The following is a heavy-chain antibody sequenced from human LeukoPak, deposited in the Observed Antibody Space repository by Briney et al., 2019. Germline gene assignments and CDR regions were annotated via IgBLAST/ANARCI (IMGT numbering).Heavy chain of an antibody. D-gene: IGHD3-9*01. CDR2: VFNSGGT. Sequence: SETLSLTCTVSGDSISSTNYYWAWIRQPPGKGLEWIGTVFNSGGTYYNPSLRSRVTISINTSNNQFFLSLTSVTAADTAVYYCARATIVTAYRINWFDPWGPGSLVTVSS. CDR1: GDSISSTNYY. V-gene: IGHV4-39*07. CDR3: ARATIVTAYRINWFDP. J-gene: IGHJ5*02.